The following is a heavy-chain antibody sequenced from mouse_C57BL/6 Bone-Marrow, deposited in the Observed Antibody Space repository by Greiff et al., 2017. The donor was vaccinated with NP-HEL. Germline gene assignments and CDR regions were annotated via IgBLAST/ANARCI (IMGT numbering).Heavy chain of an antibody. CDR1: GFTFSSYT. CDR3: ARHERWLLDMDY. CDR2: ISGGGGHT. V-gene: IGHV5-9*01. D-gene: IGHD2-3*01. Sequence: EVKLVESGGGLVKPGGSLKLSCAASGFTFSSYTMSWVRQTPEKRLEWVATISGGGGHTYYPDSVKGRFTISRDNAKNTLYLQMSSLRSEDTALYYCARHERWLLDMDYWGQGTSVTVSS. J-gene: IGHJ4*01.